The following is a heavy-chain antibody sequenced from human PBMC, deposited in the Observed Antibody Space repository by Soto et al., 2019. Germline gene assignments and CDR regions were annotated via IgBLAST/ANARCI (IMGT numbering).Heavy chain of an antibody. Sequence: PGTLSLTCTVSGGSVSSSSFYWSWIRQPPGKGLEWIGYIYYSGSPNYNPSLKSRVTISVDTSKNQFSLKLSSVTAADTAVYYSARDIYYGSGTLRPDHYYYYGMDVWCQGPTVT. CDR1: GGSVSSSSFY. CDR3: ARDIYYGSGTLRPDHYYYYGMDV. V-gene: IGHV4-61*01. CDR2: IYYSGSP. J-gene: IGHJ6*02. D-gene: IGHD3-10*01.